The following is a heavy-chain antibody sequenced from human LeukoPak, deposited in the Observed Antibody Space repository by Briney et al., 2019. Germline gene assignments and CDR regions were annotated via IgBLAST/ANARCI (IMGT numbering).Heavy chain of an antibody. CDR2: ISYDGSNK. CDR1: GFTFSSYA. Sequence: GGSLRLSCAASGFTFSSYAMHWVRQAPGKGLEWVAVISYDGSNKYYADSEKGRFTISRDNSKNTLYLQMNSLRAEDTAVYYCAREWSSSPSLDYWGQGTLVTVSS. V-gene: IGHV3-30*01. CDR3: AREWSSSPSLDY. J-gene: IGHJ4*02. D-gene: IGHD6-6*01.